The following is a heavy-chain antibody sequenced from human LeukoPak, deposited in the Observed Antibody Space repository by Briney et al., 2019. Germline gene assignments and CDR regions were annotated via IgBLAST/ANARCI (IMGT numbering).Heavy chain of an antibody. CDR1: GDSIFTNNDA. Sequence: SQTLSLTCAISGDSIFTNNDAWNWIRQSPSRGLEWLGRTYYRSKWSFDYAVSVKSRITINADTSKNQFSLQLSSVTPEDTAVYYCARGKYTGFDNWGQGTLVTVSS. CDR3: ARGKYTGFDN. CDR2: TYYRSKWSF. J-gene: IGHJ4*02. V-gene: IGHV6-1*01. D-gene: IGHD2-2*02.